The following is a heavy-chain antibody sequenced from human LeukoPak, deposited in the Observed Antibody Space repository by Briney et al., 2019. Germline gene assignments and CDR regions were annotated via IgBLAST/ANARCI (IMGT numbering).Heavy chain of an antibody. V-gene: IGHV3-21*01. CDR1: GFSFSDNY. CDR3: ARVDYDVSTGYQNYFQY. CDR2: ISSSSVYI. J-gene: IGHJ4*02. Sequence: GGSLRLSCAASGFSFSDNYMNWVRQAPGKGLEWVSSISSSSVYINYADSVKGRFTISRDNAENSLYLQMNSLRAEDTAVYYCARVDYDVSTGYQNYFQYWGQGTLVTVSS. D-gene: IGHD3-9*01.